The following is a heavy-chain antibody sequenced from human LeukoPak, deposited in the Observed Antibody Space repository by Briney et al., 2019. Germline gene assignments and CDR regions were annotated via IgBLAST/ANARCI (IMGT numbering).Heavy chain of an antibody. Sequence: SETLSLTCTVSGGSISSYYWSWIRQPPGKGLEWIGYIYYSGSTNYNPSLKSRVTISVDTSKNQFSLKLSSVTAADTAVYYCARLGYCSSTSCLEYWGQGTLVTVSS. V-gene: IGHV4-59*08. J-gene: IGHJ4*02. CDR1: GGSISSYY. D-gene: IGHD2-2*01. CDR3: ARLGYCSSTSCLEY. CDR2: IYYSGST.